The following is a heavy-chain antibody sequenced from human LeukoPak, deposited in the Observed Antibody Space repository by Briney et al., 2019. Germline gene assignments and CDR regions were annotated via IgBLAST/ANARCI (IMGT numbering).Heavy chain of an antibody. D-gene: IGHD5-18*01. J-gene: IGHJ4*02. Sequence: GGSLRLSCAASGFTFSSYSMNWVRQAPGKGLEWVSSISSSSSYIYYADSVKGRFTISRDNAKNSLYLQMSSLRTEDTAVYYCAGELDTPPSVYFDYWGQGTLVTVSS. CDR2: ISSSSSYI. V-gene: IGHV3-21*01. CDR3: AGELDTPPSVYFDY. CDR1: GFTFSSYS.